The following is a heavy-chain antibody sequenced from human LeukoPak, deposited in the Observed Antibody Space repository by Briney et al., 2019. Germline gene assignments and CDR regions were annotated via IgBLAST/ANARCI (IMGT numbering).Heavy chain of an antibody. Sequence: SETLSLTCAVYGASLNGHYWSWIRQPPGKGLEWIGEGSDVGGTKYNPSLKSRVTISADTSKNQFSLKLSSVAAADTAVYYCAQNGQSGFSFDPWGQGTLVTVSS. CDR1: GASLNGHY. CDR2: GSDVGGT. D-gene: IGHD2-8*01. V-gene: IGHV4-34*01. J-gene: IGHJ5*02. CDR3: AQNGQSGFSFDP.